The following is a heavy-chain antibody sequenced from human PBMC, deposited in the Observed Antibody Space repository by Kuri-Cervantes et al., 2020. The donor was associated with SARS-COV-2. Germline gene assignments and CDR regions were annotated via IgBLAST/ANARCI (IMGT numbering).Heavy chain of an antibody. V-gene: IGHV4-4*07. Sequence: ESLKISCTVSGGSISSYYWSWIRQPAGKGLEWIGRIYTSGSTNYNPSLKSRVTMSVDTSKNQFSLKLSSVTAADTAVYYCARVRPSTIFGVVIISAWFDPWGQGTLVTVSS. J-gene: IGHJ5*02. CDR3: ARVRPSTIFGVVIISAWFDP. D-gene: IGHD3-3*01. CDR1: GGSISSYY. CDR2: IYTSGST.